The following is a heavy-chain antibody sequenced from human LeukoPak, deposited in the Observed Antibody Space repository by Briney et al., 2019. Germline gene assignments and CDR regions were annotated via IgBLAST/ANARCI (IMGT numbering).Heavy chain of an antibody. CDR1: GYSFTGYY. CDR2: INPDTGGT. V-gene: IGHV1-2*02. Sequence: ASVKVSCKASGYSFTGYYMHWVRQAPGQGLEWMGWINPDTGGTSYAQRFQGRVTMTRDTSISTGYMELRRLTPDDTAVYYCARGGEVCSSTSCYRGHEYWGQGTLVTVSS. D-gene: IGHD2-2*01. CDR3: ARGGEVCSSTSCYRGHEY. J-gene: IGHJ4*02.